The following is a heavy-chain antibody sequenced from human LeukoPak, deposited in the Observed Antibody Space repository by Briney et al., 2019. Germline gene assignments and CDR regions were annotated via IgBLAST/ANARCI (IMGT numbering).Heavy chain of an antibody. J-gene: IGHJ4*02. CDR2: ISSSSSTR. D-gene: IGHD1-1*01. V-gene: IGHV3-48*04. CDR1: GFTFSSYS. Sequence: GGSLRLSCAASGFTFSSYSMNWVRQAPGKGLEWVSYISSSSSTRYYADSVKGRSTVSRDNAKNSLYLQMNSLRAEDTAVYYCARDIRATGTSFDYWGQGTLVTVSS. CDR3: ARDIRATGTSFDY.